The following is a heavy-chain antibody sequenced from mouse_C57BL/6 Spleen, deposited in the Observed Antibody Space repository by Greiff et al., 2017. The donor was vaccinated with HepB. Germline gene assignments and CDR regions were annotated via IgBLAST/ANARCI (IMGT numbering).Heavy chain of an antibody. J-gene: IGHJ2*01. CDR2: IDPETGGT. V-gene: IGHV1-15*01. CDR1: GYTFTDYE. Sequence: QVQLQQSGAELVRPGASVTLSCKASGYTFTDYEMHWVKQTPVHGLEWIGAIDPETGGTAYNQKFKGKAILTADKSSSTAYMELRSLTSEDSAVYYCTKDDGSSYFDYWGQGTTLTVSS. D-gene: IGHD1-1*01. CDR3: TKDDGSSYFDY.